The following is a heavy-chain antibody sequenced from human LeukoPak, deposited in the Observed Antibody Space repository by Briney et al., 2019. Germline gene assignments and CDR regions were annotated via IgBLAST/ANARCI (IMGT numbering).Heavy chain of an antibody. CDR3: AKGKDPVAGATNDY. CDR2: INSDGSST. Sequence: PGGSLRLSCSASGFTLSPYWMHWVRQAPGKGLVWVSRINSDGSSTTYADSVKGRFTISRDNAKNSLYLQMNSLRAEDTAVYYCAKGKDPVAGATNDYWGQGTLVTVSS. D-gene: IGHD6-19*01. V-gene: IGHV3-74*01. CDR1: GFTLSPYW. J-gene: IGHJ4*02.